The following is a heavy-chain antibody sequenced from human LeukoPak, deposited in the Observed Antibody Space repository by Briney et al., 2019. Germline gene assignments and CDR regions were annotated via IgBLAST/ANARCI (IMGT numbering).Heavy chain of an antibody. CDR1: GFTVSSDS. J-gene: IGHJ3*02. D-gene: IGHD2-21*02. CDR3: AKHQLKGDSPYGM. Sequence: GGSLRLSCAASGFTVSSDSMSGVRQAPEQGLEWVSVNYRGGDTYYADSVKGRFTISRDNSKNTVYLEMNSLRAEDTAVYHCAKHQLKGDSPYGMWGQGTMVTVSS. V-gene: IGHV3-53*01. CDR2: NYRGGDT.